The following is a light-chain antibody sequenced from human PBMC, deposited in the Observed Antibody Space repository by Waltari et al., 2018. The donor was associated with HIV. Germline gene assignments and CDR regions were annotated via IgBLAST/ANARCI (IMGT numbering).Light chain of an antibody. CDR2: AAS. Sequence: DIQLTQSPSFLSASVGDRVTMTGRASQGIRSYLAWYQQKPGNAPNLLIYAASTLQSGVPSRFSGSGSGTEFTLTISSLQPEDFATYSCQQLNEYPWTFGQGTKVEMK. J-gene: IGKJ1*01. CDR1: QGIRSY. CDR3: QQLNEYPWT. V-gene: IGKV1-9*01.